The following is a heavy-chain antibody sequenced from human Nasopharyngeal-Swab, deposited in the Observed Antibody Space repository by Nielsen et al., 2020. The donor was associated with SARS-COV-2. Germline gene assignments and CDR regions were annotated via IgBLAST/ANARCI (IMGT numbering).Heavy chain of an antibody. V-gene: IGHV3-21*01. D-gene: IGHD4-17*01. J-gene: IGHJ4*02. Sequence: VRQAPGKGLEWVSSISSSSSYIYYADSVKGRFTISRDNAKNSLYLQMNSLRAEDTAVYYCATDYVETRGYWGQGTLVTVSS. CDR2: ISSSSSYI. CDR3: ATDYVETRGY.